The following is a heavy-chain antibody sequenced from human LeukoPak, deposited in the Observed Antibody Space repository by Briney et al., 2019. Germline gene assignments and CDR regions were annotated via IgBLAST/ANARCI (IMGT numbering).Heavy chain of an antibody. J-gene: IGHJ6*02. CDR1: GFTFNNYA. CDR2: VSGRGDAT. CDR3: AKAPPAATNYYYGMDV. Sequence: GGSLRLSCAASGFTFNNYAMTWVRQAPGKGLEWVSAVSGRGDATYYADSVKGRFTISRDDSKNTLYLQMNSPRAEDTAVYHCAKAPPAATNYYYGMDVWGQGTTVTVSS. D-gene: IGHD2-15*01. V-gene: IGHV3-23*01.